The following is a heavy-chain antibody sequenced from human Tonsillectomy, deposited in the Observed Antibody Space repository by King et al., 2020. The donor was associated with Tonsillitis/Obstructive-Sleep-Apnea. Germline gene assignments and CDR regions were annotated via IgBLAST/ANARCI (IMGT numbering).Heavy chain of an antibody. Sequence: QLQESGPGLVKPSETLSLTCTVSGGSISSYYWSWIRQPPGKGLEWIGYNSGSTNYNPSLKSRVTISVDTSKNQFSLRLSSVTAADTAVYYCASLNLGYSSGWYGGGFDYWGQGTLVTVSS. J-gene: IGHJ4*02. CDR2: NSGST. CDR1: GGSISSYY. CDR3: ASLNLGYSSGWYGGGFDY. D-gene: IGHD6-19*01. V-gene: IGHV4-59*08.